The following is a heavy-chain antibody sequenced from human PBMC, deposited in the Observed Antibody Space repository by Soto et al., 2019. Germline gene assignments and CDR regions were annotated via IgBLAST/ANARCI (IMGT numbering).Heavy chain of an antibody. D-gene: IGHD2-21*01. J-gene: IGHJ2*01. CDR3: ARKILVSTTRPNYWYFDL. V-gene: IGHV3-23*01. CDR1: GFTFINYA. CDR2: ISGGGDAA. Sequence: EVQVLESGGGLVQPGGSLRLSCAGSGFTFINYAMNWVRQAPGKGLEWVSSISGGGDAAFFPDSVRGRFTISRDNSKNTVTLQMNSLGDDDTAVYYCARKILVSTTRPNYWYFDLWGRGTLFTVSS.